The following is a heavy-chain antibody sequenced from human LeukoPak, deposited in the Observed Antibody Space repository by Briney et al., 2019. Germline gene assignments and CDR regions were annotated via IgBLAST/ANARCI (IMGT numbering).Heavy chain of an antibody. Sequence: GGSLRLSCAASGFTVRSNYMSWVRQAPGKGLEWVSVIYSGGSTYYADSVKGRFTISRDNSKNTLYLQMNCLRAEDTAVYYCARGDYYYYYMDVWGKGTTVTVSS. CDR1: GFTVRSNY. CDR3: ARGDYYYYYMDV. J-gene: IGHJ6*03. CDR2: IYSGGST. V-gene: IGHV3-66*02.